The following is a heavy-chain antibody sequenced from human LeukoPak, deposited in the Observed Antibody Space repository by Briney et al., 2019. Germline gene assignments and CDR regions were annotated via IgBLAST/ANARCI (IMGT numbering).Heavy chain of an antibody. CDR2: IYYSGST. J-gene: IGHJ5*02. Sequence: SETLSLTCTVSGGSISSGDYYWSWIRQPPGKGLEWIGYIYYSGSTYYNPSLESRVTISVDTSKNQFSLKLSSVTAADTAVYYCARGRGKRITIFGVTYNWFDPWGQGTLVTVSS. D-gene: IGHD3-3*01. V-gene: IGHV4-30-4*08. CDR3: ARGRGKRITIFGVTYNWFDP. CDR1: GGSISSGDYY.